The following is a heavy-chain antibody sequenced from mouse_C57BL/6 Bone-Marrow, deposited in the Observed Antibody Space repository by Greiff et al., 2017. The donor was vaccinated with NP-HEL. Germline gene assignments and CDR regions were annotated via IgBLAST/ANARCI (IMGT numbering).Heavy chain of an antibody. V-gene: IGHV5-16*01. CDR2: INYDGSST. D-gene: IGHD2-3*01. CDR1: GFTFSDYY. J-gene: IGHJ4*01. Sequence: EVKLMESEGGLVQPGSSMKLSCTASGFTFSDYYMAWVRQVPEKGLEWVANINYDGSSTYYLDSLKSRFIISRDNAKNILYLQMSSLKSEDTATYYCARDIDGYYAMDYWGQGTSVTVSS. CDR3: ARDIDGYYAMDY.